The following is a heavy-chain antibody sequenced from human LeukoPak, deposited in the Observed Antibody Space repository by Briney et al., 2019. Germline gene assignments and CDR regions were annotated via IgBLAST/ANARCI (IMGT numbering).Heavy chain of an antibody. D-gene: IGHD6-13*01. CDR2: IYYSGST. V-gene: IGHV4-59*01. CDR3: TRDSSSWYDVFLYYFDY. Sequence: SETLSLTCTVSGGSISSYYWSWIRQPPGKGLEWIGYIYYSGSTNYNPSLKSRVTISVDTSKNQFSLKLSSVTAADTAVYYCTRDSSSWYDVFLYYFDYWGQGTLVTVSS. J-gene: IGHJ4*02. CDR1: GGSISSYY.